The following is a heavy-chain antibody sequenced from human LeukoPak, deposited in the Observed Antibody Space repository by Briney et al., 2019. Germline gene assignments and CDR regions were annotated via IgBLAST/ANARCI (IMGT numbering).Heavy chain of an antibody. CDR3: ARGVEPLAANTLAY. D-gene: IGHD1-14*01. J-gene: IGHJ4*02. CDR1: GFTVSSNY. Sequence: GGSLRLSCAASGFTVSSNYMTWVRQAPGKGLEWVSVIYSGGSTYYADSVKGRFTISRDNSKNTLYLQMNSLRAEDTAVYYCARGVEPLAANTLAYWGQGTLVTVSS. V-gene: IGHV3-53*01. CDR2: IYSGGST.